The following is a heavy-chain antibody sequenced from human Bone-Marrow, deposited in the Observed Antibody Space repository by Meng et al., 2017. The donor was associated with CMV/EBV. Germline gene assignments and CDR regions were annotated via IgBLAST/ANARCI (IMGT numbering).Heavy chain of an antibody. V-gene: IGHV3-30*02. CDR1: GFTFSSYG. J-gene: IGHJ4*02. CDR2: IRYDGSNK. Sequence: GESLKISCAASGFTFSSYGMHWIRQAPGKGLEWVAFIRYDGSNKYYADSVKGRFTISRDNSKNTLYLQMNSLRAEDTAVYYCAKDFASKGWFGERDYWGQGTLVTVSS. D-gene: IGHD3-10*01. CDR3: AKDFASKGWFGERDY.